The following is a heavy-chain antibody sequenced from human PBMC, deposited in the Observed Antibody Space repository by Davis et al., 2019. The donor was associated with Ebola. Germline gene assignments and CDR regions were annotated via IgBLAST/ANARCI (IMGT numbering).Heavy chain of an antibody. J-gene: IGHJ3*02. Sequence: MPSETLSLTCTVSGDSISSSGYSWSWIRQPPGKGLEWIGCIYHTGSTYYNPSLKSRVTISVDKSKNQFSLKLSSVTAADTAVYYCARAMVTMVSFAFDIWGQGTVVTVSS. D-gene: IGHD3-10*01. CDR1: GDSISSSGYS. V-gene: IGHV4-30-2*01. CDR2: IYHTGST. CDR3: ARAMVTMVSFAFDI.